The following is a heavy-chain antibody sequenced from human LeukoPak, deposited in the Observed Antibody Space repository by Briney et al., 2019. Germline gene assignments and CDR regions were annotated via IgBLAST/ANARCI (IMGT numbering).Heavy chain of an antibody. V-gene: IGHV3-30*02. Sequence: PGGSLTLSCAASGFTFSKYGMHWVRQAPGKGLDWVALIRYDGTNKYYGDSVKGRFIVSRDNPKNTLYLQMNSLRAEDTALYYCVLSHGSGTTWVDHWGQGAMVTVSS. J-gene: IGHJ5*02. CDR2: IRYDGTNK. CDR3: VLSHGSGTTWVDH. D-gene: IGHD3-10*01. CDR1: GFTFSKYG.